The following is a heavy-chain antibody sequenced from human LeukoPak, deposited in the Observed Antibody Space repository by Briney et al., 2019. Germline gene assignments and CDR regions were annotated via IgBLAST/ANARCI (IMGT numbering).Heavy chain of an antibody. J-gene: IGHJ6*02. V-gene: IGHV3-21*01. D-gene: IGHD6-13*01. CDR2: ISSSSTHI. CDR1: GFTFSSYN. Sequence: GGSLRHSCAASGFTFSSYNMHWVRQAPGKGLEWVSSISSSSTHIYYADFLKGRSTISRDNAKNSLYLQVNSLRAEDTSVYYCARSASSSWYGLDVWGQGTTVTVSS. CDR3: ARSASSSWYGLDV.